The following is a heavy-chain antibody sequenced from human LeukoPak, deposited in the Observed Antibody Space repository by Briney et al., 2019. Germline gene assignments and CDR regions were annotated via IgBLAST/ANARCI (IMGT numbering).Heavy chain of an antibody. Sequence: ASVKVSCKASGYTFTSYAMHWVRQAPGQRLEWMGWINAGNGNTKYSQKFQGRVTITRDTSASTAYMELSSLRSEDTAVYYCAKGYSSSWYSLIDYWGQGTLITVSS. CDR3: AKGYSSSWYSLIDY. V-gene: IGHV1-3*01. CDR2: INAGNGNT. CDR1: GYTFTSYA. D-gene: IGHD6-13*01. J-gene: IGHJ4*02.